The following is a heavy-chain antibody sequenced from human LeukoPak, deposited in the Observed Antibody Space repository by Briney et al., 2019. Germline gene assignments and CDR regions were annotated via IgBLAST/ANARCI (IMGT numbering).Heavy chain of an antibody. CDR3: ARRPRDSGNYDGPSGLDY. CDR2: IYHSGST. Sequence: SETLSLTCTVSGYSISSGYYWGWIRQPPGKGLEWIGSIYHSGSTYYNPSLKSRVTISVDTSKNQFSLKLSSVTAADRAVYYCARRPRDSGNYDGPSGLDYWGQGTLVTVSS. V-gene: IGHV4-38-2*02. CDR1: GYSISSGYY. D-gene: IGHD1-26*01. J-gene: IGHJ4*02.